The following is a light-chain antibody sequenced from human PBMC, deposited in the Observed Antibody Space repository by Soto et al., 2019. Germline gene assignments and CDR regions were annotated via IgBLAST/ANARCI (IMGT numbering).Light chain of an antibody. CDR3: CSYAGDFYV. CDR1: TSDVGGYDY. CDR2: DVS. J-gene: IGLJ1*01. V-gene: IGLV2-11*01. Sequence: QSALTQPRSVSGSPGQSVAISCTGTTSDVGGYDYVSWHQQHPVKAPELIIFDVSKRPSGVPDRFSGSKSGNTASLTISGLQAEDEADYFCCSYAGDFYVFGSGTKLTVL.